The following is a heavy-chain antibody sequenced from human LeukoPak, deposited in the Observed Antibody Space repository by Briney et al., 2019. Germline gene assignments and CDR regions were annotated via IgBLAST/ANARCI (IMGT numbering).Heavy chain of an antibody. CDR2: INPNSGDT. CDR1: GHTFTDYY. CDR3: ATSHSSGWADY. J-gene: IGHJ4*02. D-gene: IGHD6-19*01. Sequence: ASVKVSCKASGHTFTDYYMHWVRQAPGQGLEWMGWINPNSGDTDFAQKFQGRVTVTRDASVSTAYMDLSSLSSDDTALYYCATSHSSGWADYWGQGTLVTVSS. V-gene: IGHV1-2*02.